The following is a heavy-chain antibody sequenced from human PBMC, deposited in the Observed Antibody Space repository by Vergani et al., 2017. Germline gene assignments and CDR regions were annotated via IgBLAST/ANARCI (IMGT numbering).Heavy chain of an antibody. V-gene: IGHV1-18*04. J-gene: IGHJ6*02. D-gene: IGHD2-2*01. Sequence: QVQLVQSGAEVKKPGASVKVSCKASGYTFTSYGISWVRQAPGQGLEGMGWISAYNGNTNYAQKLQGRVNMTTDKSTSTAYMELRSLRSDDTAVYYCARDPDIVVVPAAPYYYYYYGMDVWGQGTTVTVSS. CDR3: ARDPDIVVVPAAPYYYYYYGMDV. CDR2: ISAYNGNT. CDR1: GYTFTSYG.